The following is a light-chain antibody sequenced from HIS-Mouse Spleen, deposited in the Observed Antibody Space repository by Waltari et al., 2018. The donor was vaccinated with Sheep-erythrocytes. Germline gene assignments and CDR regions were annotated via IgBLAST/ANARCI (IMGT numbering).Light chain of an antibody. J-gene: IGLJ3*02. Sequence: QSALTQPPSASGSPGQSVTISCPGTSSDVGGYNYFSWYQQHPGKAPKLMIYEIIKRPSGVPDRFSGSKSGNTASLTVSGLQAEDEADYYCSSYAGSNNWVFGGGTKLTVL. CDR2: EII. V-gene: IGLV2-8*01. CDR1: SSDVGGYNY. CDR3: SSYAGSNNWV.